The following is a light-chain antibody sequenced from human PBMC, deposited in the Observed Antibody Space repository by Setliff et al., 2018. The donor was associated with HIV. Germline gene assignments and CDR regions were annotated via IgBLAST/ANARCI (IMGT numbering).Light chain of an antibody. CDR3: LLSYSGASGV. CDR1: TGAVTSGHY. Sequence: QAVVTQEPSLTVSPGGTATLTCGSSTGAVTSGHYPYWFQQKPGQAPRTLIYDTTNKHSWTPARFSGSLLGDKAALTLSGAQPEDEAEYYCLLSYSGASGVFGTGTKVTVL. CDR2: DTT. V-gene: IGLV7-46*01. J-gene: IGLJ1*01.